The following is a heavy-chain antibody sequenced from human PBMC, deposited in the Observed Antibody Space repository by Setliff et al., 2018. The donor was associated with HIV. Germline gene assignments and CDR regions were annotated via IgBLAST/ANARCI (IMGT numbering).Heavy chain of an antibody. J-gene: IGHJ6*03. CDR1: GGSISGYS. CDR3: ARERSSGYYYEHYYYVDV. V-gene: IGHV4-4*07. Sequence: SETLSLTCTVSGGSISGYSWSWIRQPAGKGLEWIGRIYTSGSTNYNPPLKSRVTMSVDTSKNQFSLRLSSVTAADTAMYYCARERSSGYYYEHYYYVDVWGKGTTVTVSS. CDR2: IYTSGST. D-gene: IGHD3-22*01.